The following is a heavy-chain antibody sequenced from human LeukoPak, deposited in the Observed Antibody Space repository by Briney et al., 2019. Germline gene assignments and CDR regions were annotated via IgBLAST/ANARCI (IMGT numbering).Heavy chain of an antibody. D-gene: IGHD3-10*01. V-gene: IGHV4-38-2*01. CDR1: GYSISSGYY. Sequence: SETLSLTCAVSGYSISSGYYWGWIRQPPGKGLEWIGSIYHSGSTYYNPSLKSRVTISVDTSKNQSSLKLSSVTAADTAVYYCARLAGGYNWFDPWGQGTLVTVSS. J-gene: IGHJ5*02. CDR2: IYHSGST. CDR3: ARLAGGYNWFDP.